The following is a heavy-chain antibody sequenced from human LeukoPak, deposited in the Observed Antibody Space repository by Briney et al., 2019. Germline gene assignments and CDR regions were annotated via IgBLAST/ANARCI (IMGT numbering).Heavy chain of an antibody. CDR2: ISSSGSTI. V-gene: IGHV3-48*03. D-gene: IGHD6-19*01. J-gene: IGHJ4*02. CDR3: ARGAFVVVAGPYFDY. Sequence: GGSLRLSCAASGFTFSSYEMNWVRQAPGKGLEWVSYISSSGSTIYYADSVKGRFTISRDNAKNSLYLQMNSLRAEDTAVYYCARGAFVVVAGPYFDYWGQGTLVTVSS. CDR1: GFTFSSYE.